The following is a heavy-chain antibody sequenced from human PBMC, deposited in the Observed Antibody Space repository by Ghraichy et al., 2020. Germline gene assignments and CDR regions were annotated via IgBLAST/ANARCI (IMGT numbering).Heavy chain of an antibody. Sequence: ASVKVSCKASGYTFTSYGISWVRQAPGQGLEWMGWISAYNGNTNYAQKLQGRVTMTTDTSTSTAYMELRSLRSDDTAVYYCARNPYYDFWSGYFRPDYYYYYMDVWGKGTTVTVSS. CDR1: GYTFTSYG. J-gene: IGHJ6*03. CDR3: ARNPYYDFWSGYFRPDYYYYYMDV. V-gene: IGHV1-18*01. CDR2: ISAYNGNT. D-gene: IGHD3-3*01.